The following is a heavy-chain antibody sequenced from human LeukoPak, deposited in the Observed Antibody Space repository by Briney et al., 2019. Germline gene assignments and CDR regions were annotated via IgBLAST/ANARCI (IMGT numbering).Heavy chain of an antibody. CDR2: ISSSSSYI. Sequence: GGSLRLSCAASGFTFSNYSMNWVRQAPGKGLEWVSSISSSSSYIYYADSVKGRFTISRDNAKNSLYLQMNSLRAEDTAVYYCARDRGWRSSGYYLYYFDFWGQGTLVTVSS. CDR1: GFTFSNYS. V-gene: IGHV3-21*01. D-gene: IGHD3-22*01. CDR3: ARDRGWRSSGYYLYYFDF. J-gene: IGHJ4*02.